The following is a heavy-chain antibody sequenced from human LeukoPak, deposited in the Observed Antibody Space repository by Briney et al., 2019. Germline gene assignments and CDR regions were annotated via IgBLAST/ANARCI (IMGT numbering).Heavy chain of an antibody. Sequence: GESLKISCKGSGYSFTNYWIGWVRQMPGKGLEWMGIIYPGDSDTRYSPSFQGQVTISADKSISTAYLQWSSLKASDTAMYYCAISPPCGGDCYSGGDYWGQGTLVTVSS. CDR3: AISPPCGGDCYSGGDY. CDR1: GYSFTNYW. V-gene: IGHV5-51*01. D-gene: IGHD2-21*02. J-gene: IGHJ4*02. CDR2: IYPGDSDT.